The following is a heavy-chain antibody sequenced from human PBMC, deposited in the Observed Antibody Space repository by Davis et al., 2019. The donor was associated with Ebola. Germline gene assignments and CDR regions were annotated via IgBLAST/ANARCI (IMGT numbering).Heavy chain of an antibody. D-gene: IGHD6-6*01. Sequence: GESLKISCAASGFTFSIFGMHWVRQAPGKGPEWMTYILYDGTEKFYADSVKGRFTISRDNSKSMLYLQMDSLQSDDTAVYYCVRDFFEFSSPSFSDYWGQGTLVTVSS. V-gene: IGHV3-30*03. CDR3: VRDFFEFSSPSFSDY. CDR1: GFTFSIFG. J-gene: IGHJ4*02. CDR2: ILYDGTEK.